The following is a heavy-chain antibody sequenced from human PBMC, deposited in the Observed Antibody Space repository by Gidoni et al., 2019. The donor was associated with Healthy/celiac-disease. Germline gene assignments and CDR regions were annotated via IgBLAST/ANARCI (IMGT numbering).Heavy chain of an antibody. V-gene: IGHV3-9*01. CDR2: ISWNSASI. Sequence: EVQRGECGGGLVQPGRAVRLSCGASGFTLDDYAMHWVRQAPGKGLEWVSGISWNSASIGYAHSVNGRFTISSDNAKNSLYLQMNSLRAEDTALYYCAKSNETGVYAFDIWGQGTMVTVSS. D-gene: IGHD7-27*01. CDR3: AKSNETGVYAFDI. J-gene: IGHJ3*02. CDR1: GFTLDDYA.